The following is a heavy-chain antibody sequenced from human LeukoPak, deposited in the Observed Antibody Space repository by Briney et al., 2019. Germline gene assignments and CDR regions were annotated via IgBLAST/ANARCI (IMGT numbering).Heavy chain of an antibody. Sequence: GGSLRLSCAASGFTFSSYAMSWVRQAPGKGLEWVSAISGSGGSTYYADSVKGRFTISRDNSKNTLYLQVNSLRAEDTAVYYCAKDTLMGGGGYFDYWGQGTLVTVSS. V-gene: IGHV3-23*01. CDR1: GFTFSSYA. J-gene: IGHJ4*02. D-gene: IGHD3-16*01. CDR2: ISGSGGST. CDR3: AKDTLMGGGGYFDY.